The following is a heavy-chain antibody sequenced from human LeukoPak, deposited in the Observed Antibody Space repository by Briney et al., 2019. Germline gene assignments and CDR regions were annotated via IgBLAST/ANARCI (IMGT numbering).Heavy chain of an antibody. D-gene: IGHD3-22*01. CDR2: INPNSGGT. CDR3: ARCYDSSGYYGGVDY. V-gene: IGHV1-2*06. J-gene: IGHJ4*02. CDR1: GYTFTGYY. Sequence: VASVKVSCKASGYTFTGYYMHWVRQAPGQGLEWMGRINPNSGGTNYAQKFQGRVTMTRDTSISTAYMELSRLRSDDTAVYYCARCYDSSGYYGGVDYWGQGTLVTVSS.